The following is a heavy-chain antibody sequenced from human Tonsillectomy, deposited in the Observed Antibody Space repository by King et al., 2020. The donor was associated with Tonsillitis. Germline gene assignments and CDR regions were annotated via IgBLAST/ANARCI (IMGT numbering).Heavy chain of an antibody. CDR2: INSDGSST. V-gene: IGHV3-74*01. CDR1: GFTFSSYW. CDR3: ARGSYGSGSYYSSPPPTDY. D-gene: IGHD3-10*01. Sequence: VQLVESGGGLVQPGGSLRLSCAASGFTFSSYWMHWVRQAPGKGLVWVSRINSDGSSTSYADSVKGRFTISRDNAKNTLYLQMNSLRAEDTAVYYCARGSYGSGSYYSSPPPTDYWGQGTLVTVSS. J-gene: IGHJ4*02.